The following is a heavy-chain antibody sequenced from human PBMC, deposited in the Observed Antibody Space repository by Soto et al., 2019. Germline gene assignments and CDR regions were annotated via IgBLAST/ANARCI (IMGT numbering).Heavy chain of an antibody. J-gene: IGHJ4*02. CDR3: ARAGIQLWYYYGSGSYYNYPGPYYYFDY. D-gene: IGHD3-10*01. CDR1: GFTFSSYW. CDR2: IKQDGSEK. Sequence: GGSLRLSCAATGFTFSSYWMSWVRQAPGKGLEWVANIKQDGSEKYYVDSVKGRFTISRDNAKNSLYLQMNSLRAEDTAVYYCARAGIQLWYYYGSGSYYNYPGPYYYFDYWGQGTLVTVSS. V-gene: IGHV3-7*01.